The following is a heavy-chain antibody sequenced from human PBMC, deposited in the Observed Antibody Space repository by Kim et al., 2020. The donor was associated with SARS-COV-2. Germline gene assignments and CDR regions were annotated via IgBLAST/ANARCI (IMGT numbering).Heavy chain of an antibody. CDR3: ARLEDCSSTSCHDAFDI. CDR2: IYYSGST. D-gene: IGHD2-2*01. CDR1: GGSISSYY. V-gene: IGHV4-59*01. J-gene: IGHJ3*02. Sequence: SETLSLTCTVSGGSISSYYWSWIRQPPGKGLEWIGYIYYSGSTNYNPSLKSRVTISVDTSKNQFSLKLSSVTAADTAVYYCARLEDCSSTSCHDAFDIWGQGTMVTVSS.